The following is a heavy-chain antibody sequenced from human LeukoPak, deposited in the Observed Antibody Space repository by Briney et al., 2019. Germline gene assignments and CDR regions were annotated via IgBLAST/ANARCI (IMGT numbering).Heavy chain of an antibody. J-gene: IGHJ4*02. CDR2: INTNTGNP. CDR3: ARDPSNSGSYFLLRY. CDR1: GYTFTSYA. Sequence: ASVKVSCKASGYTFTSYAMNWVRQAPGQGLEWMGWINTNTGNPTYAQGFTGRFVFSLDTSVSTAYLQISSLKAEDTAVYYCARDPSNSGSYFLLRYWGQGTLVTVSS. D-gene: IGHD1-26*01. V-gene: IGHV7-4-1*02.